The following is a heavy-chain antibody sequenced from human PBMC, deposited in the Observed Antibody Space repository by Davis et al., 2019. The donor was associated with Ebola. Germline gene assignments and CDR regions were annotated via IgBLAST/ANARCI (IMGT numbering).Heavy chain of an antibody. V-gene: IGHV1-2*02. Sequence: ASVKVSCKASGYNFTVYYIHWVRQAPGQGLEWMGWINPNSGDTNYAQKFQGRVTMTTERSTSTAYMELRGLKSDDTAVYYCARRAVEYQIRTHAMDVWGQGTTVTVSS. CDR3: ARRAVEYQIRTHAMDV. J-gene: IGHJ6*02. D-gene: IGHD2-2*01. CDR1: GYNFTVYY. CDR2: INPNSGDT.